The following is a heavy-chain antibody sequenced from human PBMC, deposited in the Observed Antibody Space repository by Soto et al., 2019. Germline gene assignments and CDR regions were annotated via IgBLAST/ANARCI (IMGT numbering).Heavy chain of an antibody. V-gene: IGHV3-23*01. Sequence: EVQLLESGGGLVQPGGSLRLSCAASGFTFSSYAMSWVRQAPGKGLEWVSVISGSGDSTYYADSVKGRFTISRDNSKNTLYLQMNSLRAEDTAVYYCAKEGGSSCPYYYGMDVWGQGTTVTVSS. J-gene: IGHJ6*02. CDR2: ISGSGDST. CDR1: GFTFSSYA. CDR3: AKEGGSSCPYYYGMDV. D-gene: IGHD6-13*01.